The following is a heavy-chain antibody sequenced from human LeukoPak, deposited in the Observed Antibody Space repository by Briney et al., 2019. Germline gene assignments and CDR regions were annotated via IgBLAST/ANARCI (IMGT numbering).Heavy chain of an antibody. J-gene: IGHJ4*02. Sequence: GRSLRLSCAASGFTFDDYAMHWVRQTPGKGLEWVSGISWNSGSLGSADSVKGRFTISRDNAKNSLYLQMNSLRAEDTALYYCAKAHYYDSSGYHHFDYWGQGTLVTVSS. CDR3: AKAHYYDSSGYHHFDY. CDR2: ISWNSGSL. V-gene: IGHV3-9*01. CDR1: GFTFDDYA. D-gene: IGHD3-22*01.